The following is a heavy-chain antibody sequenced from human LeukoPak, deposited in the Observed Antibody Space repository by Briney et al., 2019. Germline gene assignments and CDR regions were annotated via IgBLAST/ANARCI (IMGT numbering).Heavy chain of an antibody. J-gene: IGHJ5*02. D-gene: IGHD6-6*01. V-gene: IGHV3-30*18. CDR2: ISYDGSNK. CDR1: GFTFSSYG. Sequence: GRSLRLSCAASGFTFSSYGMHWVRQAPGKGLEWVAVISYDGSNKYYADSVKGRFTISRDNSKNTLYLQMNSLRAEDTAVYYCAKDLYPFTPYSSSSGGRWFDPWGQGTLVTVSS. CDR3: AKDLYPFTPYSSSSGGRWFDP.